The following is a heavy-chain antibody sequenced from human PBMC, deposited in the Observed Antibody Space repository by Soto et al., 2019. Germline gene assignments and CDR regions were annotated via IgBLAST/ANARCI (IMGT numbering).Heavy chain of an antibody. CDR2: IIPIFGTA. D-gene: IGHD3-22*01. V-gene: IGHV1-69*05. CDR1: GGTFSSYA. CDR3: ARDQSYYDSSGYYFDI. J-gene: IGHJ3*02. Sequence: QVQLVQSGAEVKKPGSSVKVSCKASGGTFSSYAISWVRQAPGQGLEWMGGIIPIFGTANYAQKFQGRVTITXXEXAXXAYMELSSLRYEDTAVYYCARDQSYYDSSGYYFDIWGQGTMVTVSS.